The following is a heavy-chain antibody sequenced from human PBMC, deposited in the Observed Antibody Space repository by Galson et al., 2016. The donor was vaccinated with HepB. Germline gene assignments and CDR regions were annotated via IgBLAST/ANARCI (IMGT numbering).Heavy chain of an antibody. CDR1: GFTFSNCY. D-gene: IGHD3-3*01. V-gene: IGHV3-11*01. Sequence: SLRLSCAASGFTFSNCYMSWIRQAPGKGLECVSYIGNSGSTIHYADSVKGRFTISRDNATNSLILQMHNLTAEDTAVYYCARAYNFWSGYYFDVWGQGTLAAVSS. J-gene: IGHJ4*02. CDR2: IGNSGSTI. CDR3: ARAYNFWSGYYFDV.